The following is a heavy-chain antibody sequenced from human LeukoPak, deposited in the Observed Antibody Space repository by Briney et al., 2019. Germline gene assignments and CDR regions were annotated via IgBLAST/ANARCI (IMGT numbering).Heavy chain of an antibody. D-gene: IGHD6-6*01. V-gene: IGHV4-39*01. J-gene: IGHJ4*02. CDR3: ARRMLSEYSSSSGDY. CDR1: GGSISSSSYY. CDR2: IYYSGST. Sequence: PSETLSLTCTVSGGSISSSSYYWGWIRQPPGKGLEWIGSIYYSGSTYYNPSLKSRVTISVDTSKNQFSLKLSSVTAADTAVYYCARRMLSEYSSSSGDYWGQGTLVTVSS.